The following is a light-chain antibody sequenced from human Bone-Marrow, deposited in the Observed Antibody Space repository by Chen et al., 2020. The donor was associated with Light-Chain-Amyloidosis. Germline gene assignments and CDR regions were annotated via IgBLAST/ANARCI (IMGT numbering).Light chain of an antibody. CDR2: EDT. V-gene: IGLV2-23*01. CDR1: TSDVGTYTL. CDR3: CSYAGSNTDV. Sequence: QSALNQPASVSGALGQSITISCPGTTSDVGTYTLVSWSQQHPGKAPKLIIFEDTQRPSGVSTRFSTSKSVNTASRRIFRLQAEDEADYDCCSYAGSNTDVCGGGTKWTGL. J-gene: IGLJ2*01.